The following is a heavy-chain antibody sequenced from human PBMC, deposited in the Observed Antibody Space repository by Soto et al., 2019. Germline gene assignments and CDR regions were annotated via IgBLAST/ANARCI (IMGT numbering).Heavy chain of an antibody. J-gene: IGHJ6*02. D-gene: IGHD1-26*01. V-gene: IGHV4-61*01. CDR3: ARDRRELQGYYGMDV. CDR2: IYYSGST. Sequence: SETLSLTCTVSGGSVSSGSYYWSWIRQPPGKGLEWIGYIYYSGSTNYNPSLKSRVTISVDTSKNQFSLKLSSVTAADTAVYYCARDRRELQGYYGMDVWGQGTTVT. CDR1: GGSVSSGSYY.